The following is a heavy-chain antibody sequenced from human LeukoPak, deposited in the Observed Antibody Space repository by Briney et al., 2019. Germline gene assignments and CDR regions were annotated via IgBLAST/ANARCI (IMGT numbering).Heavy chain of an antibody. CDR1: GGSISSSSYY. Sequence: KPSETLSLTCTVSGGSISSSSYYWGWIRQPPGKGLEWIGSIYYSGSTYYSPSLKSRVTMSVDTSKNQFSPKLSSVTAADTAVYYCARHGSASGWYRSHFDYWGQGTLVTVSS. J-gene: IGHJ4*02. V-gene: IGHV4-39*01. CDR3: ARHGSASGWYRSHFDY. D-gene: IGHD6-19*01. CDR2: IYYSGST.